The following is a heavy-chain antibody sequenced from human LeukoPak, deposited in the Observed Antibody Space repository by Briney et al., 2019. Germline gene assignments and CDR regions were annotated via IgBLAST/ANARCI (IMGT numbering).Heavy chain of an antibody. CDR3: ARDPRAGWSYFNLYYLDY. D-gene: IGHD1-26*01. J-gene: IGHJ4*02. CDR2: ISSSGSTI. Sequence: GGSLRLSCAASGFTFSDYYMSWIRQAPGKGLEWVSYISSSGSTIYYADSVKGRFTISRDNAKNSLYLQMNSLRAEDTAVYYCARDPRAGWSYFNLYYLDYWGQGTLVTVSS. V-gene: IGHV3-11*01. CDR1: GFTFSDYY.